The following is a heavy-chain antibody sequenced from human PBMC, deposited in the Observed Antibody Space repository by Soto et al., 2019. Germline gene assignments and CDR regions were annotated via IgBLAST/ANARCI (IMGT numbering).Heavy chain of an antibody. CDR2: IDWDDDK. CDR3: ARTLVRGVGPGNWFDP. Sequence: SGPTLVNPTQTLTLTCTFSGFSLSTSGMCVSWIRQPPGKALEWLARIDWDDDKYYSTSLKTRLTISKDTSKNQVVLTMTNMDPVDTATYYCARTLVRGVGPGNWFDPWGQGTLVTVSS. J-gene: IGHJ5*02. V-gene: IGHV2-70*11. D-gene: IGHD3-10*01. CDR1: GFSLSTSGMC.